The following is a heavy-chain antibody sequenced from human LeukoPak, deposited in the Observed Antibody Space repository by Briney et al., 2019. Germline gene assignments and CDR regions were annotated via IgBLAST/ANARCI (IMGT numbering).Heavy chain of an antibody. D-gene: IGHD3-3*01. J-gene: IGHJ3*02. V-gene: IGHV4-39*01. CDR2: IYYSGST. CDR1: GGSISSSSYY. Sequence: SETLSLTCTVSGGSISSSSYYWGWIRQPPGKGLEWTGSIYYSGSTYYNPSLKSRVTISVDTSKNQFSLKLSSVTAADTAVYYYASRAYYDFWSDAFDIWGQGTMVTVSS. CDR3: ASRAYYDFWSDAFDI.